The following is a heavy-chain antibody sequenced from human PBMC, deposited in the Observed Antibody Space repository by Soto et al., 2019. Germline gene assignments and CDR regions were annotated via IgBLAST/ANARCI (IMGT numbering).Heavy chain of an antibody. CDR1: GGTFSSYA. D-gene: IGHD2-15*01. Sequence: QVQLVQSGAEVKKPGSSVKVSCKASGGTFSSYAISWVRQAPGQGLEWMGGIIPIFGTANYAQKFQGRVTITADESTSTAYMELSSLRSEDTAVYYCARAGGQGCSGGSCYDVDYFDYWGQGTLVTVSS. J-gene: IGHJ4*02. V-gene: IGHV1-69*01. CDR3: ARAGGQGCSGGSCYDVDYFDY. CDR2: IIPIFGTA.